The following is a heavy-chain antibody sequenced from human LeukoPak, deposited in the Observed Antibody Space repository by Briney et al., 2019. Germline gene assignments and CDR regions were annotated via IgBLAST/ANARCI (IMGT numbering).Heavy chain of an antibody. CDR1: GGSISSYC. CDR3: ARANLEWLLYTHNWFDP. Sequence: LETLSLTCTVSGGSISSYCWSWIRQPPGKGLEWIGYIYYSGSTNYNPSLKSRVTISVDTSKNQFSLKLSSVTAADTAVYYCARANLEWLLYTHNWFDPWGQGTLVTVSS. D-gene: IGHD3-3*01. V-gene: IGHV4-59*01. CDR2: IYYSGST. J-gene: IGHJ5*02.